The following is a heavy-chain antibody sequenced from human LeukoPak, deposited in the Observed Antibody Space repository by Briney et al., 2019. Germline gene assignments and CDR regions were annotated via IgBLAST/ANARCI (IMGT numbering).Heavy chain of an antibody. CDR3: VRGIHKTHCTRASCYVNWFDP. CDR2: ISSSSSDT. CDR1: GFTFSDYF. D-gene: IGHD2-2*01. V-gene: IGHV3-11*06. Sequence: GGSLRLSCAASGFTFSDYFMAWIRQAPGKGLEWVSHISSSSSDTNYADSVKGRFTISRDNAKSSLSLQMNSLRAEDTAVYYCVRGIHKTHCTRASCYVNWFDPWGQGTLVTVSS. J-gene: IGHJ5*02.